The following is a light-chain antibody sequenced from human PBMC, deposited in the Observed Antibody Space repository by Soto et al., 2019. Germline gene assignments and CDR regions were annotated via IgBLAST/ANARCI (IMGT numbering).Light chain of an antibody. CDR3: QQLGTEALA. CDR2: AAS. V-gene: IGKV3-20*01. CDR1: QNVYTNF. Sequence: ESVLTQSPGTLSLSPGERATLSCRASQNVYTNFFAWYQQRRGQAPRLLIYAASSRATGIPARFSGSGSGTDFTLTISNLEPEDFGVYYCQQLGTEALAFGGGTEVEIK. J-gene: IGKJ4*01.